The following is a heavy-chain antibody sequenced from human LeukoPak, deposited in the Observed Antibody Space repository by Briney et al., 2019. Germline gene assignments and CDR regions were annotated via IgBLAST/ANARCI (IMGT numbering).Heavy chain of an antibody. CDR2: IYYSGTT. J-gene: IGHJ5*01. Sequence: SRTLSLTSNVSGGSISNDGYYWSCIRQHPGEGLEFLGFIYYSGTTYYNTSLKSRVTFSVDTSKSQFSLRLSSETAADTAVYYCARDLTGDQCFDSWGQGTLVTVSS. V-gene: IGHV4-31*03. CDR1: GGSISNDGYY. CDR3: ARDLTGDQCFDS. D-gene: IGHD7-27*01.